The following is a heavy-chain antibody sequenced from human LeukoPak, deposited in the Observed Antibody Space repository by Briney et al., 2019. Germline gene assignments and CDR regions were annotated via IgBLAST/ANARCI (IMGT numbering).Heavy chain of an antibody. CDR1: GFTFSSYG. Sequence: GRSLRLSCAAPGFTFSSYGMHWVRQAPGKGLEWVAVISYDGSNKYYADSVKGRFTISRDNSKNTLYLQMNSLRAEDTAVYYCAKLYSSSSPFDYWGQGTLVTVSS. D-gene: IGHD6-13*01. CDR3: AKLYSSSSPFDY. CDR2: ISYDGSNK. J-gene: IGHJ4*02. V-gene: IGHV3-30*18.